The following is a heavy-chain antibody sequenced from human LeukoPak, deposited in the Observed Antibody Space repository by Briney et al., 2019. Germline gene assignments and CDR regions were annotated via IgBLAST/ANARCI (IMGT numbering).Heavy chain of an antibody. Sequence: PGGSLRLSCAASGFTFSDYYMSWIRRAPGKGLEWVSYISSSSSYTNYADSVKGRFTISRDNAKNSLYLQMNSLRAEDTAVYYCARQPGGYYDSSGYRNWGQGTLVTVSS. V-gene: IGHV3-11*03. CDR3: ARQPGGYYDSSGYRN. CDR2: ISSSSSYT. D-gene: IGHD3-22*01. J-gene: IGHJ4*02. CDR1: GFTFSDYY.